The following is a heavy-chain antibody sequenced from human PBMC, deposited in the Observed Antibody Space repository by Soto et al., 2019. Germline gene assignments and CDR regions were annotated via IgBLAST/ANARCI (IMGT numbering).Heavy chain of an antibody. CDR1: GGSFTSYY. V-gene: IGHV4-34*01. CDR3: VRDGSKSLRDWFDP. Sequence: SETLSLTCAVYGGSFTSYYWSWIRQPPGKGLEWIGEIHHSGSTNYNPSLKSRVLISLDTSKNHFFLRLTSVTAADTAVYYCVRDGSKSLRDWFDPWGQGILVTVSS. J-gene: IGHJ5*02. CDR2: IHHSGST.